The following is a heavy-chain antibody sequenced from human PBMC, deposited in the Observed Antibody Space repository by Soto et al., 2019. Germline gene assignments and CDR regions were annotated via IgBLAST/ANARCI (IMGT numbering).Heavy chain of an antibody. V-gene: IGHV4-39*02. J-gene: IGHJ4*02. Sequence: PSETLSLTCIVPGGSISSSCYYWGWIRQPPGKGLEWIGNIYYGGSTYYNPSLKSRVTISVDTSKKHFSLKLTSVTAADTAVYYCARDSGDYCFDYWGQGTLVTVSS. CDR1: GGSISSSCYY. CDR3: ARDSGDYCFDY. D-gene: IGHD3-22*01. CDR2: IYYGGST.